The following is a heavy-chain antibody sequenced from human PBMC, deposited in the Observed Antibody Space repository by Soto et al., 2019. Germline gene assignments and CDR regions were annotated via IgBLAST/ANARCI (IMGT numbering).Heavy chain of an antibody. CDR1: GFTFSSYS. CDR2: ISSSSSTI. J-gene: IGHJ4*02. CDR3: ARLYDFWSGYRQVDY. D-gene: IGHD3-3*01. Sequence: GGSLRLSCAASGFTFSSYSMNWVRQAPGKGLEWVSYISSSSSTIYYADSVKGRFTISRDNAKNSLYLQMNSLRAEDTAVYYCARLYDFWSGYRQVDYWGQGTLVTVSS. V-gene: IGHV3-48*01.